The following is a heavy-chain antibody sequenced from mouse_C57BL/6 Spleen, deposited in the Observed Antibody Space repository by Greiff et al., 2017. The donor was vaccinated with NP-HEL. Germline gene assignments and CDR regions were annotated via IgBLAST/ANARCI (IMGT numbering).Heavy chain of an antibody. D-gene: IGHD6-5*01. J-gene: IGHJ2*01. CDR3: ASHAVFFDY. Sequence: EVKVVESGGGLVKPGGSLKLSCAASGFTFSDYGMHWVRQAPEKGLEWVAYISSGSSTIYYADTLKGRFTISRDNAKNTLFLQMTSLRSEDTAMYYCASHAVFFDYWGQGTTLTVSS. CDR1: GFTFSDYG. CDR2: ISSGSSTI. V-gene: IGHV5-17*01.